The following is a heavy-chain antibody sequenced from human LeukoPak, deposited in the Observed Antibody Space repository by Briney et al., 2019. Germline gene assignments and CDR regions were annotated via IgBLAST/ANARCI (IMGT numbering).Heavy chain of an antibody. Sequence: GGSLRLSCAASGFTFEDYTLHWVRQAPGKTLEWVSLISWDGTTYYTDSVKGRFTMPRDNSKSSLYLQMDTLRSEDTAFYYCVKDLSFESSGHVFEYWGQGTLVTVSS. D-gene: IGHD6-19*01. V-gene: IGHV3-43*01. CDR2: ISWDGTT. CDR1: GFTFEDYT. CDR3: VKDLSFESSGHVFEY. J-gene: IGHJ4*02.